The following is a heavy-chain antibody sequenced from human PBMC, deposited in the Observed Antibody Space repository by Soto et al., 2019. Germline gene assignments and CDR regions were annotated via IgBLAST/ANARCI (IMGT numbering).Heavy chain of an antibody. CDR1: GFIFSSYA. Sequence: PGGSLRLSCAASGFIFSSYAMSWVRQGPGKGLEWVSGISGSGGTTYYADSVRGRFIISRDNSKNTLYVQMNSLRAEDSAIYYCAKERAPFVVVVASYFDYWGQGDLLNVSA. CDR3: AKERAPFVVVVASYFDY. J-gene: IGHJ4*02. V-gene: IGHV3-23*01. CDR2: ISGSGGTT. D-gene: IGHD2-15*01.